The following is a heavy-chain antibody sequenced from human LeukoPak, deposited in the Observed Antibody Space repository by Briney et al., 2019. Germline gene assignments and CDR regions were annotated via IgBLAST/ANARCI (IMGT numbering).Heavy chain of an antibody. CDR1: GYTFTSYG. V-gene: IGHV1-18*01. Sequence: APVKVSCKASGYTFTSYGISWVRQAPGQGLEWMGWISAYNGNTNYAQKLQGRVTMTTDTSTSTAYMELRSLRSDDTAVYYCARGAWAVVVAASFDYWGQGTLVTVSS. CDR2: ISAYNGNT. D-gene: IGHD2-15*01. J-gene: IGHJ4*02. CDR3: ARGAWAVVVAASFDY.